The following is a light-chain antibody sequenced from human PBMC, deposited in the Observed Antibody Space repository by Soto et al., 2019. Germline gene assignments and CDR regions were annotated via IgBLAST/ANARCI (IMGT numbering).Light chain of an antibody. CDR1: QSISSW. Sequence: DIQMTQSPSTLSASVGDRVTITCRASQSISSWLAWYQQKPGKAPKLLIYDASSLESGVPSRFSGSGYGTEFTLTISSLQPDDFAIYYCQQYNSYWTFGQGTKVDI. CDR2: DAS. CDR3: QQYNSYWT. J-gene: IGKJ1*01. V-gene: IGKV1-5*01.